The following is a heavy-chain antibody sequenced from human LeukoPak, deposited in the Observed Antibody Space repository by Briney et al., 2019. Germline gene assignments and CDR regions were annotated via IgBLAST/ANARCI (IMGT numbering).Heavy chain of an antibody. CDR3: ASTASSGWRYFDY. Sequence: ASVKVSCKASGYTFTSYYMHWVRQAPGQGLEWMGIINPSGGSTSYAQKFQGRVTMTRDTSISTAYMELSRLRSDDTAVYYCASTASSGWRYFDYWGQGTLVTVSS. V-gene: IGHV1-46*01. J-gene: IGHJ4*02. D-gene: IGHD6-19*01. CDR2: INPSGGST. CDR1: GYTFTSYY.